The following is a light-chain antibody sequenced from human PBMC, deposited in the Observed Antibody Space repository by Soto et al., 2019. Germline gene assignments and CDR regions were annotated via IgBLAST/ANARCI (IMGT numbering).Light chain of an antibody. CDR1: QSVSSNY. CDR2: GAS. CDR3: QQYGSAPLT. Sequence: EIVLTQSPGTLSLSPGARATLSCRASQSVSSNYLAWYQQKPGQAPRLLIYGASSRATGIPDRFSGSGSGKDFTLTISRMEPEDFAVYNCQQYGSAPLTFGGGTKVEIK. J-gene: IGKJ4*01. V-gene: IGKV3-20*01.